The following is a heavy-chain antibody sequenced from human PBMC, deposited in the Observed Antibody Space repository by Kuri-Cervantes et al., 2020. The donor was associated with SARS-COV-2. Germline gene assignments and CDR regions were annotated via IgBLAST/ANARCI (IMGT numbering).Heavy chain of an antibody. CDR3: ARDLGTIQGRDY. CDR1: GFTFSSYD. CDR2: IGTAGDT. Sequence: GESLKISCAASGFTFSSYDMHWVRQATGKGLEWVSAIGTAGDTYYPGSVKGRFTISRENAKNTLYLQMNSLRAEDTAVYYCARDLGTIQGRDYWGQGTLVTVSS. D-gene: IGHD1-1*01. V-gene: IGHV3-13*04. J-gene: IGHJ4*02.